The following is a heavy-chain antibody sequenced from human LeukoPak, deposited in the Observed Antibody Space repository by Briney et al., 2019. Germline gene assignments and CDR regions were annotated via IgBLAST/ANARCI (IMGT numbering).Heavy chain of an antibody. CDR3: ARRWLNWFDP. CDR2: IYYSGST. D-gene: IGHD5-12*01. Sequence: SETLSLTCTVSGGSISSSSYYWGWIRQPPGKGLEWIGSIYYSGSTYYNPSLKSRVTISVDTSKNQFSLKLSSVTAADTAVYYCARRWLNWFDPWGQGTLVTVSS. V-gene: IGHV4-39*01. J-gene: IGHJ5*02. CDR1: GGSISSSSYY.